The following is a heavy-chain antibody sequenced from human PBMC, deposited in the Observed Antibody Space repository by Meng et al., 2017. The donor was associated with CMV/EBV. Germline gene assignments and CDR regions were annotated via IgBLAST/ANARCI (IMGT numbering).Heavy chain of an antibody. CDR2: IRYDGSNK. Sequence: GGSLRLSCAASGFTFSSYGMHWVRQAPGKGLEWVAFIRYDGSNKYYADSVKGRFTISRDNSKNTLYLQMNSLRAEDTAVYYCAKPSLFGELFVHYFDYWGQGTLVTVSS. CDR3: AKPSLFGELFVHYFDY. CDR1: GFTFSSYG. D-gene: IGHD3-10*02. J-gene: IGHJ4*02. V-gene: IGHV3-30*02.